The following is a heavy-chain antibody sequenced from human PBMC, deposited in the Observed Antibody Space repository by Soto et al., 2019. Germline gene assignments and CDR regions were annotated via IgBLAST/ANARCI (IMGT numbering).Heavy chain of an antibody. CDR3: ARMTTVTTGLAFDI. Sequence: SETLSLTCTASGGSISSYCWSWIRQSPGKGLEWIGYIYYSGSTNYNPSLKSRVTISVDTSKNQFSLKLSSVTAADTAVYYCARMTTVTTGLAFDIWGQGTMVTVS. D-gene: IGHD4-17*01. J-gene: IGHJ3*02. CDR1: GGSISSYC. CDR2: IYYSGST. V-gene: IGHV4-59*01.